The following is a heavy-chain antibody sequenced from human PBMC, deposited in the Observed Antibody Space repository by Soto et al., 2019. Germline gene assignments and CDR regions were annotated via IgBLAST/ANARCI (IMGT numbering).Heavy chain of an antibody. Sequence: GGSLRLSCAASGFTFSSYGMHWVRQAPGKGLEWVAVISYDGSNKYYADSVKGRFTISRDNSQNTLYLQMNSLRAEDTAVYYCAKEGNLVRGPDYWGPGTLVTVSS. CDR1: GFTFSSYG. V-gene: IGHV3-30*18. J-gene: IGHJ4*02. CDR3: AKEGNLVRGPDY. CDR2: ISYDGSNK. D-gene: IGHD3-10*01.